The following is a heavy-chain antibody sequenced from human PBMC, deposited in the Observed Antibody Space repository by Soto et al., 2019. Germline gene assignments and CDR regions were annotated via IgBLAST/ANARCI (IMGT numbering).Heavy chain of an antibody. CDR3: AREVACTNGVCPIDY. CDR1: GFTFSSYS. Sequence: GGSLRLSCAASGFTFSSYSMNWVRQAPGKGLEWVSSISSSSSYIYYADSVKGRFTISRDNAKNSLYLQMNSLRAEDTAVYYCAREVACTNGVCPIDYWGQGTLVTVSS. V-gene: IGHV3-21*01. CDR2: ISSSSSYI. J-gene: IGHJ4*02. D-gene: IGHD2-8*01.